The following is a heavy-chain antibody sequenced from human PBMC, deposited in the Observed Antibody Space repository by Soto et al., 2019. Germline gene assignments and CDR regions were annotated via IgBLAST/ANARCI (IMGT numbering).Heavy chain of an antibody. V-gene: IGHV3-30-3*01. Sequence: LRLSCAASGFTFSSYAMHWVRQAPGKGLEWVAVISYDGSNKYYADSVKGRFTISRDNSKNTLYLQMNSLRAEDTAVYYCAREQQLVLVLWDGMDVWGQGTTVTVSS. CDR2: ISYDGSNK. CDR3: AREQQLVLVLWDGMDV. J-gene: IGHJ6*02. D-gene: IGHD6-13*01. CDR1: GFTFSSYA.